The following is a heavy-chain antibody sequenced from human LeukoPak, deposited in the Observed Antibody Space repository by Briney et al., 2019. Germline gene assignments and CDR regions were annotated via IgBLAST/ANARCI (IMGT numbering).Heavy chain of an antibody. Sequence: GGSLRLSCAASGFTFSDYVMIWVRQAPGKGLEWVSGITASGDRTFYGDSVRGRFTMSRDNSKNTVYLQMNSLRAEDTGVYYCARDFRGVTGTTLDYWGQGTLVTVSS. D-gene: IGHD1-20*01. CDR1: GFTFSDYV. CDR3: ARDFRGVTGTTLDY. V-gene: IGHV3-23*01. CDR2: ITASGDRT. J-gene: IGHJ4*02.